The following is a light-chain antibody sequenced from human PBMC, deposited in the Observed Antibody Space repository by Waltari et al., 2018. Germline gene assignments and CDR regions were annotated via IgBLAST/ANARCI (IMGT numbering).Light chain of an antibody. CDR3: QSADSSGTQGV. J-gene: IGLJ1*01. Sequence: SYELPQPPSVSVSPGQTARLTSSGDALPKQYAYWYQQRPDQAPVLLIYKDSERPSGIPERFSGSSSGTTVTLTISGVQADDEADYYCQSADSSGTQGVFGTGTKVTVL. CDR2: KDS. V-gene: IGLV3-25*03. CDR1: ALPKQY.